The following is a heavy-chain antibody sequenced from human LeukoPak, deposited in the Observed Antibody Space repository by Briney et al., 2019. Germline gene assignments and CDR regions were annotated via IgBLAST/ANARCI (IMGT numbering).Heavy chain of an antibody. Sequence: GGSLRLSCVASGFTFSNFAMNWVRQAPGKGLEWVSTISSGVGNMYYVDSVKGRFTVSRDNAKNPVFLQMSSLRAEDTAVYYCARGDYPRQWGKGTTVTVSS. CDR2: ISSGVGNM. D-gene: IGHD2-21*01. V-gene: IGHV3-21*01. CDR1: GFTFSNFA. J-gene: IGHJ6*04. CDR3: ARGDYPRQ.